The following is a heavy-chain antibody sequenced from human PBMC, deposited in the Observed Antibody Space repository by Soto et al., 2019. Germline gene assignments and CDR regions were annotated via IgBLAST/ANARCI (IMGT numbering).Heavy chain of an antibody. CDR1: GFSLSTSGMC. V-gene: IGHV2-70*01. CDR3: ARSPVYYYDSSGANYYYYGMDV. CDR2: IDWDDDK. D-gene: IGHD3-22*01. Sequence: SCPTLVNPTQTLTLTCTFSGFSLSTSGMCVSWIRQPPGKALEWLALIDWDDDKYYSTSLKTRLTISKDTSKNQVVLTMTNMDPVDTATYYCARSPVYYYDSSGANYYYYGMDVWGQGTTVTVSS. J-gene: IGHJ6*02.